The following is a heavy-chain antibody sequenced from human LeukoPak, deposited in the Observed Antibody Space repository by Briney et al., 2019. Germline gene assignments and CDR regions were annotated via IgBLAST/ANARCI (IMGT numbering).Heavy chain of an antibody. Sequence: GGSLRLSCAASGFTFSSYSMNWVRQAPGKGLEWVSYISSSSSTIYYADSVKGRFTISRDNSKNTLYLQMNSLRAEDTAVYYCAKDREQLWFGELYRPSDYWGQGTLVTVSS. CDR2: ISSSSSTI. CDR1: GFTFSSYS. CDR3: AKDREQLWFGELYRPSDY. V-gene: IGHV3-48*01. D-gene: IGHD3-10*01. J-gene: IGHJ4*02.